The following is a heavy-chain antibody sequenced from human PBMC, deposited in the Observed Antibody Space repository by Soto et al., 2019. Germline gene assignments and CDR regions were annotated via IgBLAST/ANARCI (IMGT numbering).Heavy chain of an antibody. CDR3: ARDGNNYGDYWFDP. D-gene: IGHD4-17*01. V-gene: IGHV1-69*13. Sequence: SVKVSCKASGGTFSSYAISWVRQAPGQGLEWXGGXXPXXGXAXXXQXXXGRVTITADESTSTAYMELTSLRSEDTAVYYCARDGNNYGDYWFDPWGQGTLVTASS. CDR2: XXPXXGXA. J-gene: IGHJ5*02. CDR1: GGTFSSYA.